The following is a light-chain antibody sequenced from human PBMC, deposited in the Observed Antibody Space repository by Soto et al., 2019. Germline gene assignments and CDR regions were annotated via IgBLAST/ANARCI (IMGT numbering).Light chain of an antibody. J-gene: IGLJ1*01. CDR1: SSDIGRYNF. Sequence: QSVLTQPASMSGSPGQSITISCTGTSSDIGRYNFVSWYQHHPGKAPKLIIYEATKRPSGVSYRFSGSKSDNTASLTISGLQAEDEADYYCTSYTITSPYVFGTGTQLTVL. V-gene: IGLV2-14*01. CDR3: TSYTITSPYV. CDR2: EAT.